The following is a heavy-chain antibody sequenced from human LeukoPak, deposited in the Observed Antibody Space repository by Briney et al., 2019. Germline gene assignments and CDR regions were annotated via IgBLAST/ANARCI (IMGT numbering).Heavy chain of an antibody. CDR3: ARVTRRGSMFDP. CDR2: MNPNSGDT. J-gene: IGHJ5*02. D-gene: IGHD2-2*01. CDR1: GYTFTSYD. V-gene: IGHV1-8*01. Sequence: ASVKVSCKASGYTFTSYDINWARQATGQGLEWMGWMNPNSGDTDYAQKFRGRVTMTRNASISTAYMELSSLRSEDTAVYYCARVTRRGSMFDPWGQGTLVTVSS.